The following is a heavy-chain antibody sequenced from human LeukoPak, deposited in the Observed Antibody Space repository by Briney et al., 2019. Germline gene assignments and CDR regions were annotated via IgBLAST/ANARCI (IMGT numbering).Heavy chain of an antibody. J-gene: IGHJ5*02. CDR2: INPNSGGT. CDR1: GYTFTGYY. Sequence: ASVKVSCKASGYTFTGYYMHWVRQAPGQGLEWLGWINPNSGGTKYAQKFQGRVTMTRDTSIRTAYMELSGLRFDDTAVYYCARTRTMIVDGGFDPWGQGTLVTVST. D-gene: IGHD3-22*01. V-gene: IGHV1-2*02. CDR3: ARTRTMIVDGGFDP.